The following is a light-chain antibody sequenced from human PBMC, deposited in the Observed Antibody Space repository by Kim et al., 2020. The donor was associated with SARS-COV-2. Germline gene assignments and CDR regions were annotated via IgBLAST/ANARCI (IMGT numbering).Light chain of an antibody. CDR1: KLGDKY. CDR3: QAWDSSYV. V-gene: IGLV3-1*01. J-gene: IGLJ1*01. Sequence: SYELTQPPSVSVSPGQTASITCSGDKLGDKYACWYQQKPGQSPVLVIYQDSKRPSGIPERFSGSNSGNTATLTISGTQAMDEADYYCQAWDSSYVFGTAT. CDR2: QDS.